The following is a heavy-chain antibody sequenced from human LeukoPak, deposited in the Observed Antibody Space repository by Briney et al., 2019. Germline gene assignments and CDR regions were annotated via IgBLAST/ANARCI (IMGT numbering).Heavy chain of an antibody. J-gene: IGHJ3*02. D-gene: IGHD1-14*01. V-gene: IGHV1-18*01. CDR1: GYTFTSYG. Sequence: ASVKVSCKASGYTFTSYGISWVRQAPGQGLEWMGWISAYNGNTNYAQKLQGRVTMTTDTSTSTAYMELRSLRSDDTAVYYCARSGPGFSFEDQDAFDIWGQGTMVTVSS. CDR3: ARSGPGFSFEDQDAFDI. CDR2: ISAYNGNT.